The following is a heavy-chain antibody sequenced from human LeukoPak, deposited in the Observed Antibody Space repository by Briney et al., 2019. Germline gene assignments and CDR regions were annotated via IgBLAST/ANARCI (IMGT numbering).Heavy chain of an antibody. Sequence: ASVKVSCKASGYTFTSYDINWLRQATGQGLEWMGWMNPNSGNTGYAQKFQGRVTMTRNTSISTAYMELSSLRSEDTAVYYCARGITMVRGVTFGYWGQGTLVTVSS. CDR3: ARGITMVRGVTFGY. D-gene: IGHD3-10*01. J-gene: IGHJ4*02. CDR1: GYTFTSYD. V-gene: IGHV1-8*01. CDR2: MNPNSGNT.